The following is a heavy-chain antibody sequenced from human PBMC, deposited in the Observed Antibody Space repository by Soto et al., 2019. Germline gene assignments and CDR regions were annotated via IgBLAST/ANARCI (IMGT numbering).Heavy chain of an antibody. CDR1: RFTFSDAW. J-gene: IGHJ5*02. D-gene: IGHD2-2*02. Sequence: EVQLVESGGGLVKPGGSLRLSCAASRFTFSDAWMSWVRQAPGKGLEWVGRIKRKTDGGTTDYAAPVKGRFTISRDDSKNTLYLQMNSLKTEDTAVYYCTTEGVVVVPADIKWFDPWGQGTLVTVSS. V-gene: IGHV3-15*01. CDR2: IKRKTDGGTT. CDR3: TTEGVVVVPADIKWFDP.